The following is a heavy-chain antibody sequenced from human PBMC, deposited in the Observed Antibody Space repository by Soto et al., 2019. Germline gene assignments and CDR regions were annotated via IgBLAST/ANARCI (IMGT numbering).Heavy chain of an antibody. V-gene: IGHV4-59*01. D-gene: IGHD3-3*01. CDR2: IYYSGST. CDR1: GDSISSSY. CDR3: ARLYPFYDFSTGSQMFAFDV. Sequence: QVHLQESGPGLVKPSETLSLTCTVSGDSISSSYWSWIRQSPGKGLEWIGYIYYSGSTNYNPSLQSRVPISINTSKKQFSLKLTSVTAADTAVFYCARLYPFYDFSTGSQMFAFDVWGQGTVVTVSS. J-gene: IGHJ3*01.